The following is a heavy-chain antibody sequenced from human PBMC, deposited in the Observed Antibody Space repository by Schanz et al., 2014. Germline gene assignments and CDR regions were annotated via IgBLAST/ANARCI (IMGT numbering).Heavy chain of an antibody. V-gene: IGHV4-31*03. CDR2: IYFSGAT. J-gene: IGHJ4*02. CDR1: GGSIRNGPYY. Sequence: QVQLQESGPGLVKPSQTLSLTCSVSGGSIRNGPYYWTWIRQHPGKGLEGIGYIYFSGATYINPSLESRVIISVDTSETQFSLKLTSVTAADTAVYYCARGRHLGGPPYFDYWGRGSLVSVSS. CDR3: ARGRHLGGPPYFDY. D-gene: IGHD3-16*01.